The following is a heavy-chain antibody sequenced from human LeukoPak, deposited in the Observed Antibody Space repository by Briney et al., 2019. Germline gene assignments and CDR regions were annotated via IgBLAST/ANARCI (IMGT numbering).Heavy chain of an antibody. V-gene: IGHV3-11*04. J-gene: IGHJ4*02. CDR3: ARDTIAAAGFDY. D-gene: IGHD6-13*01. CDR1: GFTFSDYY. CDR2: ISSSGSTI. Sequence: TPGGSQRLSCAASGFTFSDYYMSWLRQAPGKGLEWVSYISSSGSTIYYADSVKGRFTISRDNAKNSLYLQMNSLRAEDTAVYYCARDTIAAAGFDYWGQGTLVTVSS.